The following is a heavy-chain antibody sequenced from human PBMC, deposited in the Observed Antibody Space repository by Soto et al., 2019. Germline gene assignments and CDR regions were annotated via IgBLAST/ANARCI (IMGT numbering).Heavy chain of an antibody. CDR3: AKDLTFGGVSSEYFQH. V-gene: IGHV3-23*01. D-gene: IGHD3-16*01. J-gene: IGHJ1*01. CDR1: GFTFSSYA. CDR2: ISGSGGST. Sequence: GGSLRLSCAASGFTFSSYAMSWVRQAPGKGLEWVSAISGSGGSTYYADSVKGRFTISRDNSKNTLYLQMNSLRAEDTVVYYCAKDLTFGGVSSEYFQHWGQGTLVTVSS.